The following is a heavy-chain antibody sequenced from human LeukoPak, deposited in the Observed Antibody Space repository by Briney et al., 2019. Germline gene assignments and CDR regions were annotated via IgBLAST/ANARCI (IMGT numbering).Heavy chain of an antibody. J-gene: IGHJ4*02. CDR2: ISSSSSYI. D-gene: IGHD6-19*01. CDR1: GFTFSSYS. V-gene: IGHV3-21*01. CDR3: ARASSGWYGNFDY. Sequence: GGSLRLSCAASGFTFSSYSMNWVRQAPGKGLEWVSSISSSSSYIYYADSVKGRFTISRDNAMNSLYLQMNSLRAEDTAVYYCARASSGWYGNFDYWGQGTLVTVSS.